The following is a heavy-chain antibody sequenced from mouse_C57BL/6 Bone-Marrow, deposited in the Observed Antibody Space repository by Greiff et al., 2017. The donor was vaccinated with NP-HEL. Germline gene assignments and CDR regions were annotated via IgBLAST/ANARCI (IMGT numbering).Heavy chain of an antibody. CDR3: ARQAYYYGTYYAMDY. CDR2: ISSGGSYT. CDR1: GFTFSSYG. J-gene: IGHJ4*01. D-gene: IGHD1-1*01. Sequence: EVKLVESGGDLVKPGGSLKLSCAASGFTFSSYGMSWVRQTPDKRLEWVATISSGGSYTYYPDSVKGRFTISRDNAKNTLYLQMSSLKSEDTAMYYCARQAYYYGTYYAMDYWGQGTSVTVSS. V-gene: IGHV5-6*01.